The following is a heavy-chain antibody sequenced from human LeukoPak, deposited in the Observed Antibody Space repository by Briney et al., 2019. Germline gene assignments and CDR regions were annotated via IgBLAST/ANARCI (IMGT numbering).Heavy chain of an antibody. CDR3: ARQSSGWLEYFQH. CDR2: INHSGST. CDR1: GGSFSGYY. J-gene: IGHJ1*01. V-gene: IGHV4-34*01. D-gene: IGHD6-19*01. Sequence: SETLSLTCAVYGGSFSGYYWSWIRQPPGKGLEWIGKINHSGSTNYNPSLKSRVTISVDTSKNQFSLKLSSVTAADTAVYYCARQSSGWLEYFQHWGQGTLVTVSS.